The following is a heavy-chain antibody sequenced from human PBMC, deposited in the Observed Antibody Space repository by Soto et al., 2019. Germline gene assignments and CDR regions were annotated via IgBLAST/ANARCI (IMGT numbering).Heavy chain of an antibody. Sequence: PGESLKISCKGSGYSFTSYWIGWVRQMPGKGLEWMGIIYPGDSDTRYSPSFQGQVTISADKSIRTAYLQWSTLKASDTAMYYCARQMYRSSWYDVGYSGMDVWGQGTTVTVSS. CDR1: GYSFTSYW. D-gene: IGHD6-13*01. V-gene: IGHV5-51*01. CDR2: IYPGDSDT. CDR3: ARQMYRSSWYDVGYSGMDV. J-gene: IGHJ6*02.